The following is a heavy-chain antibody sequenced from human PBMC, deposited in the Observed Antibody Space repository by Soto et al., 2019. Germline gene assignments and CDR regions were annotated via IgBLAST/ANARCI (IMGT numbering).Heavy chain of an antibody. CDR2: IIPIFGTA. CDR1: GGTFSSYA. CDR3: ARNDVDTALANWFDP. J-gene: IGHJ5*02. Sequence: QVQLVQSGAEVKKPGSSVKVSCKASGGTFSSYAISWVRQAPGQGLEWMGGIIPIFGTANYAQKFQGRVTITADESRSTGYMELRSLRSEDTDVYYCARNDVDTALANWFDPWGQGTLVTVSS. V-gene: IGHV1-69*12. D-gene: IGHD5-18*01.